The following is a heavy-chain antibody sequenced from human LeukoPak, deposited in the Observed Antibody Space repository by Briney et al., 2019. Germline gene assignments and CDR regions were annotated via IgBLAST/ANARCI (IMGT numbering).Heavy chain of an antibody. Sequence: SETLSLTCSVSGGSFSSRSCYWAWIRQPPGKGLEWIGNLYYSGSTDYNPSLKSRVTISVHTSKNQFSLNLISVTAADTAVYYCARSPPFCGGDCYVDYWGQGTQVTVSS. CDR2: LYYSGST. CDR1: GGSFSSRSCY. D-gene: IGHD2-21*02. J-gene: IGHJ4*02. CDR3: ARSPPFCGGDCYVDY. V-gene: IGHV4-39*01.